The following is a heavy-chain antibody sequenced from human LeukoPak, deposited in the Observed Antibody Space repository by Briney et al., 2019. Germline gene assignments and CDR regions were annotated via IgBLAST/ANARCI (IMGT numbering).Heavy chain of an antibody. CDR1: GGSISSSSYY. D-gene: IGHD1-26*01. CDR2: IYYSGST. J-gene: IGHJ4*02. CDR3: ARGIVGGVGFDY. Sequence: SETLSLTCTVSGGSISSSSYYWGWIRQPPGKGLEWIGSIYYSGSTYYNPSLKSRVTISVDTSKNQFSLKLSSVTAADTAVYYCARGIVGGVGFDYLGQGTLVTVSS. V-gene: IGHV4-39*07.